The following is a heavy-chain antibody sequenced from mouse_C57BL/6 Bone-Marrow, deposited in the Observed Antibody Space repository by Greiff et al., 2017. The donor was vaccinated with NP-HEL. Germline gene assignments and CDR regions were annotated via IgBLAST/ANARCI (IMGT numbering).Heavy chain of an antibody. V-gene: IGHV1-52*01. D-gene: IGHD1-1*01. CDR3: AGYYYGSIWYFDV. CDR1: GYTFTSYW. CDR2: IDPSDSET. J-gene: IGHJ1*03. Sequence: VQLQQSGAELVRPGSSVKLSCKASGYTFTSYWMQWVKQRPIQGLEWIGNIDPSDSETHYNQKFKDKATLTVDKSSSTAYMQLSSLTSEDSAVYYCAGYYYGSIWYFDVWGTGTTVTVSS.